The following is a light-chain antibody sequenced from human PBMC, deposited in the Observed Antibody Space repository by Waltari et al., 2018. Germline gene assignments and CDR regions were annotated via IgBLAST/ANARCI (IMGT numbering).Light chain of an antibody. V-gene: IGKV1-33*01. CDR1: QGINKY. Sequence: DIQMTQSPSSLSASVGDRATITFQASQGINKYLNWYQHKPGKPPNLLIYDASNLETGVPSRFSGSGSGRHFTLTISSLQPEDIATYYCQQYGNLPPSVTFGQGTRLEIK. CDR2: DAS. J-gene: IGKJ5*01. CDR3: QQYGNLPPSVT.